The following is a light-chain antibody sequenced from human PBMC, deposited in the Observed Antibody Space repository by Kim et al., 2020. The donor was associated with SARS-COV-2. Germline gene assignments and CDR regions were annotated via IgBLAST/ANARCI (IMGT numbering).Light chain of an antibody. Sequence: DIVMTQSPDSLAVSLGERATINCKSSQNLLYSSNNKNYLAWYQQKLGQPPNLLIYWASTRESGVPDRFSGSGSGTDFTLTISSLQAEDVALYYCQQYYSIPYTFGQGTKLEI. CDR1: QNLLYSSNNKNY. CDR2: WAS. V-gene: IGKV4-1*01. J-gene: IGKJ2*01. CDR3: QQYYSIPYT.